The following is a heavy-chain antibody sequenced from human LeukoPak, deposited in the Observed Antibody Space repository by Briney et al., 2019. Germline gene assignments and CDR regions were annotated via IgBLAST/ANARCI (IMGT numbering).Heavy chain of an antibody. CDR2: INTNTGNP. D-gene: IGHD6-6*01. Sequence: ASVKVSCKASGYTFTSYYMHWVRQAPGQGLEWMGWINTNTGNPTYAQGFTGRFVFSLDTSVSTAYLQISSLKAEDTAVYYCARVYSSSFRYFDYWGQGTLVTVSS. J-gene: IGHJ4*02. CDR1: GYTFTSYY. CDR3: ARVYSSSFRYFDY. V-gene: IGHV7-4-1*02.